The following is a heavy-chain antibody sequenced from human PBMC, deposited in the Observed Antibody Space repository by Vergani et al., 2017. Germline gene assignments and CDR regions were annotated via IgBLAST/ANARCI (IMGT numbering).Heavy chain of an antibody. CDR2: IYHSGST. D-gene: IGHD6-13*01. V-gene: IGHV4-38-2*01. CDR1: GYSISSGYY. Sequence: QVQLQESGPGLVKPSETLSLTCAVSGYSISSGYYWGWIRQPPGKGLEWIGSIYHSGSTYYNPSLKSRVTISVDTSKNQLSLKLSSVTAADTAVYYCARLRRQQLVDYWGQGTLVTVSS. J-gene: IGHJ4*02. CDR3: ARLRRQQLVDY.